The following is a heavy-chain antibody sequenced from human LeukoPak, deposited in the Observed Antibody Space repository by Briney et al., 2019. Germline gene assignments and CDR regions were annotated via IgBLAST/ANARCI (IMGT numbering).Heavy chain of an antibody. Sequence: GGSLRLSCSASGFNFSSYAMHWVRPATGKVLEYVSAISGSGDITYYADSVKGRFTISRDNSKNTLYLQMSSLTPEDAAVYYCVRDGMAVAGTAPLDYWGQGILVTVSS. V-gene: IGHV3-64D*09. CDR3: VRDGMAVAGTAPLDY. J-gene: IGHJ4*02. CDR1: GFNFSSYA. D-gene: IGHD6-19*01. CDR2: ISGSGDIT.